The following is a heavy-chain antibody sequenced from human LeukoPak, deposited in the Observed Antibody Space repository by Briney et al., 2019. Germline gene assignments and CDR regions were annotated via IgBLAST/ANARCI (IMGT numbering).Heavy chain of an antibody. Sequence: SETLSLTCAVYGGSFSGYYWSWIRQPPGKGLEWIGEINHSGSTNYNPSLKSRVTISVDTSKNQFSLKLSSVTAADTAVYHCARRRRYYDSSGYYGDRFDYWGQGTLVTVSS. J-gene: IGHJ4*02. CDR1: GGSFSGYY. CDR3: ARRRRYYDSSGYYGDRFDY. CDR2: INHSGST. V-gene: IGHV4-34*01. D-gene: IGHD3-22*01.